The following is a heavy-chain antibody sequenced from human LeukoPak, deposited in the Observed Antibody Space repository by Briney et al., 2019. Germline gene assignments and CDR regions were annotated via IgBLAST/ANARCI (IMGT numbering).Heavy chain of an antibody. J-gene: IGHJ4*02. Sequence: GGSLRLSCAASGFTFSSYGMHWVRQAPGKGLEWVAVISYDGSNKYYADSVKGRFTISRDNSKNTLCLQMNSLRAEDTAVYYCAKGAAAGDIDYWGQGTLVTVSS. V-gene: IGHV3-30*18. D-gene: IGHD6-13*01. CDR1: GFTFSSYG. CDR2: ISYDGSNK. CDR3: AKGAAAGDIDY.